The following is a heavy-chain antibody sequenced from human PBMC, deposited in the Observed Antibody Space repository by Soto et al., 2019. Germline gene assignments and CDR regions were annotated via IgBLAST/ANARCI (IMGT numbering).Heavy chain of an antibody. J-gene: IGHJ6*02. CDR3: ARGALRDIVVVPAAICYGMDV. D-gene: IGHD2-2*02. CDR1: GGTFSSYA. CDR2: ISAYNGNT. V-gene: IGHV1-18*01. Sequence: ASVKVSCKASGGTFSSYAISWVRQAPGQGLEWMGWISAYNGNTKYAQKLQGRVTMTTDTSTSTAYMELRSLRSDDTAVYYCARGALRDIVVVPAAICYGMDVWGQGTKVTVSS.